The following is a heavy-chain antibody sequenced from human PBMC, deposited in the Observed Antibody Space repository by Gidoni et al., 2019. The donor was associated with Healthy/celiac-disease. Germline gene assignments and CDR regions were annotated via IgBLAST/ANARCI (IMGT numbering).Heavy chain of an antibody. CDR1: GFTFDDYA. CDR3: AKDILQYGGNSNTDYYYGMDV. J-gene: IGHJ6*02. V-gene: IGHV3-9*01. Sequence: EVQLVESGGGLVQPGRSLRLSCAASGFTFDDYAMHWVRQAPGKGLEWVSGISWNSGSIGYADSVKGRFTISRDNAKNSLYLQMNSLRAEDTALYYCAKDILQYGGNSNTDYYYGMDVWGQGTTVTVSS. CDR2: ISWNSGSI. D-gene: IGHD2-21*02.